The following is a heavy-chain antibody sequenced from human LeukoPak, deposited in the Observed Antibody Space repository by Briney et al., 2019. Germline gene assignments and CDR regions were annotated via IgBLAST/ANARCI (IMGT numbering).Heavy chain of an antibody. V-gene: IGHV1-18*01. D-gene: IGHD4-23*01. Sequence: ASVKVSCKASGYTFTSYGISWVRQAPGQGLEWMGWISAYNGNTNYAQKLQGRVTMTTDTSTSTAYMELRCLRSDDTAVYYCARDQGYGGKGPYYYYGMDVWGQGTTVTVSS. J-gene: IGHJ6*02. CDR2: ISAYNGNT. CDR1: GYTFTSYG. CDR3: ARDQGYGGKGPYYYYGMDV.